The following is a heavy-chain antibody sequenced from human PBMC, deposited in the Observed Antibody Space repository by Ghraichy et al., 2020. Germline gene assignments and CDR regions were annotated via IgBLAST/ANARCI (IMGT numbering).Heavy chain of an antibody. CDR1: GGSFSGYY. CDR2: INHSGST. CDR3: ARERVGGLDGFRYGGNSVTVRRPSYFDY. D-gene: IGHD4-23*01. Sequence: SETLSLTCAVYGGSFSGYYWSWIRQPPGKGLEWIGEINHSGSTNYNPSLKSRVTISVDTSKNQFSLKLSSVTAADTAVYYCARERVGGLDGFRYGGNSVTVRRPSYFDYWGQGTLVTVSS. V-gene: IGHV4-34*01. J-gene: IGHJ4*02.